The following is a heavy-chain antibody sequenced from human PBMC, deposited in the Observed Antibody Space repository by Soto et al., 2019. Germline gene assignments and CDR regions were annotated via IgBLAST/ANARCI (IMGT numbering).Heavy chain of an antibody. V-gene: IGHV1-69*12. J-gene: IGHJ3*01. CDR1: GGSFRREA. Sequence: QVQLVQSGAEVKKPGSSVKVSCKASGGSFRREAINWVRQAPGQGPEWMGGILPIFGTAAHAQKLPGRVTCTADVSTTTAYMALGSLRFEYTAVYYCSRGHDFCGYSAAFEVWGHWPIVIVSS. D-gene: IGHD5-12*01. CDR2: ILPIFGTA. CDR3: SRGHDFCGYSAAFEV.